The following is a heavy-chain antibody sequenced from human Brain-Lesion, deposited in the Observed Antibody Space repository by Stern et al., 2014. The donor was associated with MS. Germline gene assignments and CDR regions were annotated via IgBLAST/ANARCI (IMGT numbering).Heavy chain of an antibody. CDR1: GYIFTGYY. CDR2: INPNTGGT. Sequence: VQLVQSGAEVKKPGASVKVSCKTSGYIFTGYYIHWVRQAPGKGLEWMAWINPNTGGTKYAQKFQGRGTMSRDTSSSTAYVELSSLTSDDTAVYYCARDQRGITIFGVVTDYYYLGMDVWGQGTTVTVSS. V-gene: IGHV1-2*02. D-gene: IGHD3-3*01. J-gene: IGHJ6*02. CDR3: ARDQRGITIFGVVTDYYYLGMDV.